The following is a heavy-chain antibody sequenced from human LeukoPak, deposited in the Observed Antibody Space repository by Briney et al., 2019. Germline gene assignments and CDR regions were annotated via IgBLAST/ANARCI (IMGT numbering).Heavy chain of an antibody. CDR1: GYTFTGYY. D-gene: IGHD5-12*01. Sequence: GASVKVSCKASGYTFTGYYMHWVRQAPGQGLEWMGWINPNSGGTNYAQKFQGRVTMTRDTSISTAYMELSRLRSDDTAVYYCARVGGYDGVWNYYMDVWGKGTTVTVSS. V-gene: IGHV1-2*02. CDR2: INPNSGGT. J-gene: IGHJ6*03. CDR3: ARVGGYDGVWNYYMDV.